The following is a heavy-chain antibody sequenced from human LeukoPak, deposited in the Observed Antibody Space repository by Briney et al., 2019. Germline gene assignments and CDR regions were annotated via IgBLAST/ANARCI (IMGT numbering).Heavy chain of an antibody. CDR1: GFTFSSYG. CDR2: IRYDGSNK. V-gene: IGHV3-30*02. Sequence: PGGSLRLSCAASGFTFSSYGMHWVRQAPGKGLEWVAFIRYDGSNKYYADSVKGRFTISRDNAKNSLYLQMNSLRAEDTAVYYCASSYYYGSGSYLPSDYWGQGTLVTVSS. CDR3: ASSYYYGSGSYLPSDY. J-gene: IGHJ4*02. D-gene: IGHD3-10*01.